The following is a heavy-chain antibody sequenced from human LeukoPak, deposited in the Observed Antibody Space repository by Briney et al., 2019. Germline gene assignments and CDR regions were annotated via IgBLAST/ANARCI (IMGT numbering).Heavy chain of an antibody. Sequence: ASVKVSCKASGGTFSSYAISWVRQAPGQGLEWMGWVSSYNGDTNYAQKFHGRVTMTTDTSTTTAYMELRSLTFDDTAIYYCAKDWHILTGRNCFDPWGQGTLVTVSS. CDR1: GGTFSSYA. D-gene: IGHD3-9*01. V-gene: IGHV1-18*01. CDR3: AKDWHILTGRNCFDP. J-gene: IGHJ5*02. CDR2: VSSYNGDT.